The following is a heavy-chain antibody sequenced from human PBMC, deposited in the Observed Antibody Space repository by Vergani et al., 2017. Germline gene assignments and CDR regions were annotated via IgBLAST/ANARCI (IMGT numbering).Heavy chain of an antibody. J-gene: IGHJ4*02. CDR3: ASHSSGWYENDY. Sequence: QVQLVQSGAEVKKPGASVKVSCKASGYTFTSYYMHRVRQAPGQGLEWMGIINPSGGSTSYAQKFQGRVTMTRDTSTSTVYMELSSLRSEDTAVYYCASHSSGWYENDYWGQGTLVTVSS. CDR1: GYTFTSYY. V-gene: IGHV1-46*01. CDR2: INPSGGST. D-gene: IGHD6-19*01.